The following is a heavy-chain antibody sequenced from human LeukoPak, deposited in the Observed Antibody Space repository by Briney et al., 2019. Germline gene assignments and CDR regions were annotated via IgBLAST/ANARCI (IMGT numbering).Heavy chain of an antibody. D-gene: IGHD5-18*01. Sequence: GGSLRLSCAASGFTFSSHGMNWVRQAPGKGREWVSGISGSGDKTYFADSVKGRFTTSRDNSKNTVYLQMNSLRAEDTAVYYCARDSGWIQFGVWGQGTTVTVSS. V-gene: IGHV3-23*01. CDR3: ARDSGWIQFGV. CDR2: ISGSGDKT. J-gene: IGHJ6*02. CDR1: GFTFSSHG.